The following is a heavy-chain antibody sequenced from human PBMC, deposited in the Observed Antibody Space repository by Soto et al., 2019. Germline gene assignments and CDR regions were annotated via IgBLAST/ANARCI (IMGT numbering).Heavy chain of an antibody. V-gene: IGHV1-3*01. CDR1: GYTFTSSA. CDR3: ARVRASFYDSSGPLPDY. J-gene: IGHJ4*02. D-gene: IGHD3-22*01. Sequence: ASVKVSCKASGYTFTSSAMHWVRQAPGQRLEWMGWINAGNGNTKYSQKFQGRVTITRDTSASTAYMELSSLRSEDTAVYYCARVRASFYDSSGPLPDYWGQGTLVT. CDR2: INAGNGNT.